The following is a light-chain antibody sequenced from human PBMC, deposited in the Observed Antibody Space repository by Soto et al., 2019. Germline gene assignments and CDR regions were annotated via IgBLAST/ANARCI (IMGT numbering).Light chain of an antibody. CDR3: QQYGSSAIT. CDR1: QSVSSSY. V-gene: IGKV3-20*01. Sequence: EIVLTQSPGTLSLSPGERATLSCRASQSVSSSYLAWYQQKPGQAPRLLIYGASSRATGIPDRFSGSGSGTDFTLTISRLEPEDFAVYYCQQYGSSAITFGQGTLLEIK. CDR2: GAS. J-gene: IGKJ5*01.